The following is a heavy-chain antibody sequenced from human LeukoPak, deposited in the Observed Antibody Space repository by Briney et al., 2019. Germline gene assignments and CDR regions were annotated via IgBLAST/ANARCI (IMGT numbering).Heavy chain of an antibody. V-gene: IGHV3-13*01. CDR1: GFTFSNFD. CDR3: SRGGAPAGYAYDI. Sequence: GGSLRLSCATSGFTFSNFDLHWVRQATGEGLEWVSAIGTAGDTYYPDSVKGRFTITRDNAKNSFYLQMNNLRAGDTAVYYCSRGGAPAGYAYDIWGHGTVVTVSS. J-gene: IGHJ3*02. CDR2: IGTAGDT. D-gene: IGHD6-13*01.